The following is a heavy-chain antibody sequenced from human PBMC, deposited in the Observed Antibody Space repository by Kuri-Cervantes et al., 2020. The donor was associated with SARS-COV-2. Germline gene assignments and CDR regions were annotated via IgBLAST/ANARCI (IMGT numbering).Heavy chain of an antibody. J-gene: IGHJ4*02. CDR2: IYYSGST. CDR3: ARMYYDFWSGYYKYYFDY. Sequence: SETLSLTCTVSGGSISSSSYYWGWIRQPPGKGLEWIGSIYYSGSTYYNPSLKSRVTISVDTSKNQFSLKLSSVTAADTAVYYCARMYYDFWSGYYKYYFDYWGQETLVTVSS. D-gene: IGHD3-3*01. V-gene: IGHV4-39*01. CDR1: GGSISSSSYY.